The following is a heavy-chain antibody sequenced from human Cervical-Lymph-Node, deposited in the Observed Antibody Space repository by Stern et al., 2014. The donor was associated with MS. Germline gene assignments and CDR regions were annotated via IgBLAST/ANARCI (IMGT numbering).Heavy chain of an antibody. D-gene: IGHD6-13*01. CDR1: GGSFSGYY. Sequence: QVQLQQWGAGLLKPSETLSLTCAVYGGSFSGYYCSWIRQSPGKGLEWIGDIDHSGGTNYNPSLKSRVTMLLDTSKKQFSLTLTSVTAADKAVYYCARGLYSSNWAHGYWGQGTLVTVSS. J-gene: IGHJ4*02. CDR2: IDHSGGT. CDR3: ARGLYSSNWAHGY. V-gene: IGHV4-34*01.